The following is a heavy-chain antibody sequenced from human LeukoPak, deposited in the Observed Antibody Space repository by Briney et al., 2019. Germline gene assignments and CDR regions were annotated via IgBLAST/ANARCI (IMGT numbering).Heavy chain of an antibody. CDR1: GGSFSGYY. V-gene: IGHV4-34*01. D-gene: IGHD4-17*01. J-gene: IGHJ4*02. CDR2: ITHSGST. Sequence: PSETLSLTCAVYGGSFSGYYWSWIRMPPGKGLEWIGEITHSGSTNYNPSLKSRVTISVDTSKNQFSLKLSSVTAADTAVYYCARGGQEDGDYRSFDYWGQGTLVTVSS. CDR3: ARGGQEDGDYRSFDY.